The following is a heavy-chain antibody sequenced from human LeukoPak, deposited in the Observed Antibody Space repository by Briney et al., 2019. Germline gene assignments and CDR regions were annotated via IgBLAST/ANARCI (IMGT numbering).Heavy chain of an antibody. D-gene: IGHD5-18*01. V-gene: IGHV3-21*06. J-gene: IGHJ4*02. CDR2: IDSSSRNI. Sequence: GGSLRLSCAASGFTFNYYAMNWVRQAPGKGLEWVSSIDSSSRNIYYADSVKGRFTISRDNAKNSLYLQMNSLRAEDSALYYCAREGVGGYSQAFDYWGQGTLVTVPS. CDR1: GFTFNYYA. CDR3: AREGVGGYSQAFDY.